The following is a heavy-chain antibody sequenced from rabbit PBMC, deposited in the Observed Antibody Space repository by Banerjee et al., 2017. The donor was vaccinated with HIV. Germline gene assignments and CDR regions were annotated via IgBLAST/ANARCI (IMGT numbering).Heavy chain of an antibody. Sequence: QEQLKESGGGLVQPGGSLTLTCTASGFTFSSRYYMCWVRQAPGKRLEWIGYIYTSSGSTDYASWAKGRFTISKTSSTTVTLEMTSLTAADTATYFCARDYIPGSDYNLWGQGTLVTVS. CDR3: ARDYIPGSDYNL. CDR2: IYTSSGST. V-gene: IGHV1S45*01. CDR1: GFTFSSRYY. D-gene: IGHD7-1*01. J-gene: IGHJ4*01.